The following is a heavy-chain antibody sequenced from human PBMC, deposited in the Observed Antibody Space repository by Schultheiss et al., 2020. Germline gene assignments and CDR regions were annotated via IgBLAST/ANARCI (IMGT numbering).Heavy chain of an antibody. V-gene: IGHV4-39*07. CDR1: GGSISSSSYY. CDR3: ARHDLGDFGADY. J-gene: IGHJ4*02. Sequence: SETLSLTCTVSGGSISSSSYYWGWIRQPPGKGLEWIGSIYYSGSTNYNPSLQSRVTMSVDTSKNQFSLKLTSVTAADTAVYYCARHDLGDFGADYWGQGTLVTVSS. D-gene: IGHD4-17*01. CDR2: IYYSGST.